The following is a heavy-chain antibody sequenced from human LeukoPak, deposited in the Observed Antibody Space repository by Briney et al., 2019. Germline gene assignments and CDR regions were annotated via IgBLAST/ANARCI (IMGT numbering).Heavy chain of an antibody. CDR2: ISSSSSYI. V-gene: IGHV3-21*01. CDR1: GFTFSSYS. Sequence: GGSLRLSCAASGFTFSSYSMNWVRQAPGKGLEWVSSISSSSSYIYYADSVKGRFTISRDNAKNSLYLQMNSLRAEDTAVYYCARGFDYSNYGIFDYWGQGTLVTVSS. D-gene: IGHD4-11*01. J-gene: IGHJ4*02. CDR3: ARGFDYSNYGIFDY.